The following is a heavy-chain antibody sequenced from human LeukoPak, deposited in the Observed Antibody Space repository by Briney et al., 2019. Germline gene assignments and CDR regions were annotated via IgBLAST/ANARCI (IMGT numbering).Heavy chain of an antibody. J-gene: IGHJ4*02. Sequence: PGGSLRLSCAASGFTFSSYSMNWVRQPPGKGLEWVSYISSSGSTIYYADSVKGRFTISRDNAKNSLYLQMNSLRAEDTAVYYCARGREKTGESDYWGQGTLVTVSS. CDR2: ISSSGSTI. V-gene: IGHV3-48*04. CDR3: ARGREKTGESDY. CDR1: GFTFSSYS. D-gene: IGHD7-27*01.